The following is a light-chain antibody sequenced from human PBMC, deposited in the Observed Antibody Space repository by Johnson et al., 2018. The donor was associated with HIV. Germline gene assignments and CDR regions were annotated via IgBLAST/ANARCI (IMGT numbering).Light chain of an antibody. V-gene: IGLV1-51*01. J-gene: IGLJ1*01. CDR2: DNN. Sequence: QSVLTQPPSVSAAPGQKVTISCSGSSSNIGNNYVSWYQQLPGTAPKLLIYDNNKRPSGIPDRFSASKSGTSATLGITGLQTGDEADYYCGAWDSSLSAGLYGFGTGTEVTGL. CDR3: GAWDSSLSAGLYG. CDR1: SSNIGNNY.